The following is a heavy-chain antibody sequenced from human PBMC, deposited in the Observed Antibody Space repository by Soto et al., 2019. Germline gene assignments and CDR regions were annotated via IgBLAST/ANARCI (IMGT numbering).Heavy chain of an antibody. CDR3: ARAGVAVAGTYNWFDP. D-gene: IGHD6-19*01. V-gene: IGHV4-39*07. Sequence: SETLSLTCTVSGGSISGSTYYWAWIRQPPGKGREWIGSIYYSGSTYYNPSLKSRVTISVDTSKNQFSLKLSSVTAADTAVYYCARAGVAVAGTYNWFDPWGQGTLVTVSS. J-gene: IGHJ5*02. CDR1: GGSISGSTYY. CDR2: IYYSGST.